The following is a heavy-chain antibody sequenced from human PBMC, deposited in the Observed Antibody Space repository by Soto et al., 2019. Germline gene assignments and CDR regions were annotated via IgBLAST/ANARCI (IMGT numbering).Heavy chain of an antibody. V-gene: IGHV1-46*01. CDR1: GYIFTSYY. Sequence: QVQLVQSGAEVKKPGASVKVSCKASGYIFTSYYMHWVRQAPGQGLEWMGIIHPRDASTTYTQKFQGRVTMTRDTSTTTVYMELSSLRSDDTSVYYCAREVLAGHRGYYGMDVWGQGTTVTVSS. CDR3: AREVLAGHRGYYGMDV. CDR2: IHPRDAST. D-gene: IGHD6-19*01. J-gene: IGHJ6*02.